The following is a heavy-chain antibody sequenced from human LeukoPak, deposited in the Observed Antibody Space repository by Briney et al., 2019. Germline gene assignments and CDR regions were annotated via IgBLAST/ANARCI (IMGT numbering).Heavy chain of an antibody. CDR1: GFRFSFTTYA. CDR3: AMLSYCSTTNCYVDTFNI. Sequence: PGGSLRLSCATSGFRFSFTTYAISWVRQAPGKGLEWVSAVSGSGDNTYYADSVKGRFTISRDNSKNTLYLQMNSVRAEDTALYYCAMLSYCSTTNCYVDTFNIWGQGTMVTVSS. J-gene: IGHJ3*02. V-gene: IGHV3-23*01. D-gene: IGHD2-2*01. CDR2: VSGSGDNT.